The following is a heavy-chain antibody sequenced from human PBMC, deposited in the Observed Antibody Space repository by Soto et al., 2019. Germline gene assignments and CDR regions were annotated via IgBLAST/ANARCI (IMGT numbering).Heavy chain of an antibody. CDR2: ISYDGSNK. CDR1: GFTFSSYA. J-gene: IGHJ4*02. CDR3: AREERAVAADY. V-gene: IGHV3-30-3*01. Sequence: QVQLVESGGGVVQPGRSLRLSCAASGFTFSSYAMHWVRQAPGKGLEWVAVISYDGSNKYYADSVKGRFTISRDISKNTLHLQMNSLRAEDTAVYYCAREERAVAADYWGQGTLVTVSS. D-gene: IGHD6-19*01.